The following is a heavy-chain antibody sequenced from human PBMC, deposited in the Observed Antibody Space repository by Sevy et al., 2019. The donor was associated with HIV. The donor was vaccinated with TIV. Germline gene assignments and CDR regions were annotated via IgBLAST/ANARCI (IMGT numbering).Heavy chain of an antibody. CDR2: ITWNSDSV. CDR3: SKDLISVAGFYAFDM. CDR1: GFNFNEYA. J-gene: IGHJ3*02. D-gene: IGHD6-19*01. V-gene: IGHV3-9*01. Sequence: GGSLSLSCAASGFNFNEYAMHWVRQAPGKGLEWVSGITWNSDSVVYADSVKGRFTVTRDKAKYSLYLQMNSLSPEDTALYYCSKDLISVAGFYAFDMWGQGTMVTVSS.